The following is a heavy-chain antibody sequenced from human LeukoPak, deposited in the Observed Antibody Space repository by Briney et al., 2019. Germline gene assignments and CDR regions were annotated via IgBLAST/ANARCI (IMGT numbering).Heavy chain of an antibody. Sequence: PGGSLRLSCAASGFTFSTYWMHWVRQVPGKGLVWVSRINTDGSSTSYADSVKGRFTISRDNAKNTLSLQMNSLRAEDTAVYYCASSYRGKYRAFDTWGQGTMVTVSS. CDR3: ASSYRGKYRAFDT. CDR2: INTDGSST. J-gene: IGHJ3*02. V-gene: IGHV3-74*01. CDR1: GFTFSTYW. D-gene: IGHD1-26*01.